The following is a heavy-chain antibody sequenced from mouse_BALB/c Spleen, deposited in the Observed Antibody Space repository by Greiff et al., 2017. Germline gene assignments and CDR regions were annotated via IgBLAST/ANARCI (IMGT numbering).Heavy chain of an antibody. V-gene: IGHV5-12-1*01. Sequence: EVKLMESGGGLVKPGGSLKLSCAASGFAFSSYDMSWVRQTPEKRLEWVAYISSGGGSTYYPDTVKGRFTISRDNAKNTLYLQMSSLKSEDTAMYYCARDGYSIRAMDYWGQGTSVTVSS. D-gene: IGHD2-3*01. CDR3: ARDGYSIRAMDY. CDR2: ISSGGGST. J-gene: IGHJ4*01. CDR1: GFAFSSYD.